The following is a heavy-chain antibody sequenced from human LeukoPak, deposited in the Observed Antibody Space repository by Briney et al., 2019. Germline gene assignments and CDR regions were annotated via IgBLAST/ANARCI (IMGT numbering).Heavy chain of an antibody. Sequence: PSETLSLTCTVSGGSISSYYWSWVRQPAGKGLEWIGRIYTSGSTNYNPSLKSRVTMSVDTSKNQFSLKLSSVTAADTAVYHCAGDGGNSVHAFDIWGQGTMVTVSS. CDR1: GGSISSYY. J-gene: IGHJ3*02. V-gene: IGHV4-4*07. CDR2: IYTSGST. CDR3: AGDGGNSVHAFDI. D-gene: IGHD4-23*01.